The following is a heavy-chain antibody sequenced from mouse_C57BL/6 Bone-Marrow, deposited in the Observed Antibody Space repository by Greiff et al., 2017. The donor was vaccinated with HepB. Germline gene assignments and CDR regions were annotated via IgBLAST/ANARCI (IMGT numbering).Heavy chain of an antibody. Sequence: QVQLQQSGAELARPGASVKMSCKASGYTFTSYTMHWVKQRPGQGLEWIGYINPSSGYTKYNQKFKDKATLTADKSASPAYMQLSSLTSEDSAVYYCARRTTVALDYWGQGTTLTVSS. D-gene: IGHD1-1*01. V-gene: IGHV1-4*01. CDR3: ARRTTVALDY. CDR1: GYTFTSYT. CDR2: INPSSGYT. J-gene: IGHJ2*01.